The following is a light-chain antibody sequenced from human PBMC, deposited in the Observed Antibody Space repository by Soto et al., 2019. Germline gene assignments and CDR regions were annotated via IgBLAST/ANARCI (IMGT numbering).Light chain of an antibody. CDR3: RKSYSSPQT. V-gene: IGKV1-39*01. CDR1: QSVNRF. Sequence: DIQITQSPSSLSASVGDRVSITCRAGQSVNRFLNWYQQKPGKAPKLLIYGASSLQSGVPSRFSGSGSGTDLTLAIISLQPEDFATYYFRKSYSSPQTFGQGNKVDIK. J-gene: IGKJ1*01. CDR2: GAS.